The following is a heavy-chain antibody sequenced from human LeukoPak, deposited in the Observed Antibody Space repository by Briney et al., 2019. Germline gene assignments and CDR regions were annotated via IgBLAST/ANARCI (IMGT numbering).Heavy chain of an antibody. CDR2: INTNTGNP. CDR1: GYTFTNYA. J-gene: IGHJ4*02. Sequence: ASVTVACKTSGYTFTNYAINWVRQAPGQGLEWMGWINTNTGNPTYAQGSTGRFVFSLDTSISTAYLQINNLKAEDTAVYSCARTYSYNTSIGFGFWGQGTLLTVSS. V-gene: IGHV7-4-1*02. CDR3: ARTYSYNTSIGFGF. D-gene: IGHD5-18*01.